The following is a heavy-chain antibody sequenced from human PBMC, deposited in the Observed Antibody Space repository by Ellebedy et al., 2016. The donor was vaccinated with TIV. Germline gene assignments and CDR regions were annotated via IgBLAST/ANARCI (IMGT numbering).Heavy chain of an antibody. J-gene: IGHJ4*02. CDR2: IYSGADGGDT. D-gene: IGHD4-23*01. Sequence: GESLKISCAASGFTVSSDYMNWVRQAPGKGLEWVSVIYSGADGGDTYYADSVKGRFTISRDNSTNTLYLQMNSLRAEDTAVYYGARDAADSGGKFDYWGQGALVTVSS. CDR3: ARDAADSGGKFDY. CDR1: GFTVSSDY. V-gene: IGHV3-53*01.